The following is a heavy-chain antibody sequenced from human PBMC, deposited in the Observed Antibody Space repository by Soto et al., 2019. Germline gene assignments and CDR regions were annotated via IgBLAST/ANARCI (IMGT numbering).Heavy chain of an antibody. Sequence: GASVKVSCKASGGTFSSYAISWVRQAPGQGLERMGGIIPIFGTANYAQKFQGRVTITADESTSTAYMELSSLRSEDTAVYYCARDPGDSYGYDAFDIWGQGTRVTVSS. D-gene: IGHD5-18*01. V-gene: IGHV1-69*13. CDR3: ARDPGDSYGYDAFDI. CDR2: IIPIFGTA. CDR1: GGTFSSYA. J-gene: IGHJ3*02.